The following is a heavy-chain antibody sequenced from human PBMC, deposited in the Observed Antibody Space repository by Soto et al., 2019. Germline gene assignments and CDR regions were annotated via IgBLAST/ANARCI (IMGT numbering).Heavy chain of an antibody. V-gene: IGHV3-21*01. CDR2: VSRSSSYI. J-gene: IGHJ4*02. D-gene: IGHD3-10*01. CDR3: ARCMGFDGSEYAFFDS. CDR1: GFTFSGHT. Sequence: EVQLVESGGGLVKPGGSLRLSCAASGFTFSGHTINWVRQAPGKGLEWVSSVSRSSSYIYYADSVKGRFTVSRDDAEKSLYLQMNSLRAEDTAIYYCARCMGFDGSEYAFFDSWGQGTQVTVSS.